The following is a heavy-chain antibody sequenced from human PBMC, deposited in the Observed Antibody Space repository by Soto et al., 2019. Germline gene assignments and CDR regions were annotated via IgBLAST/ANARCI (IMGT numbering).Heavy chain of an antibody. CDR1: GGSISSSSYY. V-gene: IGHV4-39*01. CDR2: IYYSGST. Sequence: PSETLSLTCTVSGGSISSSSYYWGWIRQPPGKGLEWIGSIYYSGSTYYNPSLKSRVTISVDTSKNQFSLKLSSVTAADTAVYYCARHQNWNRKNNWFDPWGQGTLVTVSS. J-gene: IGHJ5*02. D-gene: IGHD1-1*01. CDR3: ARHQNWNRKNNWFDP.